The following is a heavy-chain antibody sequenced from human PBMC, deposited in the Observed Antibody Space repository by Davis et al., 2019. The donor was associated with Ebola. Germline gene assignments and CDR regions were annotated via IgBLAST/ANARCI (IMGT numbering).Heavy chain of an antibody. CDR3: ARDLVVTGAFDI. CDR2: IYYSGST. Sequence: SETLSLTCTVSGGSISSGGYYWSWIRQHPGKGLEWIGYIYYSGSTYYNPSLKSRVTISVDTSKNQFSLKVTSVTAADTAVYYCARDLVVTGAFDIWGQGTVVIVSS. CDR1: GGSISSGGYY. J-gene: IGHJ3*02. D-gene: IGHD2-21*02. V-gene: IGHV4-31*03.